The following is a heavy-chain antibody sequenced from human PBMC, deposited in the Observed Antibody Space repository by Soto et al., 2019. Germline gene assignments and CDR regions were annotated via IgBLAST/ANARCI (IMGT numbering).Heavy chain of an antibody. V-gene: IGHV1-18*01. D-gene: IGHD2-8*01. CDR3: EMVDVYATPSPQDA. Sequence: QVQLVQSGAEVKNPGASVKVSCKASGYTFTRYGIGWARQAPGQGLEWMEWINTYNGNTNYAQNVQGRVTLTTDTPPKQPYRELRTRRSNETPISYCEMVDVYATPSPQDAWGQGTPVIVSS. CDR1: GYTFTRYG. CDR2: INTYNGNT. J-gene: IGHJ6*02.